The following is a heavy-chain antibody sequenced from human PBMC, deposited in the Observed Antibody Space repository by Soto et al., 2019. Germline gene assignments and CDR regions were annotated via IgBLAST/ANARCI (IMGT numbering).Heavy chain of an antibody. CDR3: AKSQEIGTHFFDS. J-gene: IGHJ4*02. CDR1: GFTFSGFD. D-gene: IGHD6-13*01. V-gene: IGHV3-13*01. CDR2: IGTAGDT. Sequence: GGSLRLSCEASGFTFSGFDMHWVRQPTGKGLEWVSSIGTAGDTYYAVSVKGRFTISRDNAKNSLSLQMNSLRAGDMAVYFCAKSQEIGTHFFDSWGKGTKVTVS.